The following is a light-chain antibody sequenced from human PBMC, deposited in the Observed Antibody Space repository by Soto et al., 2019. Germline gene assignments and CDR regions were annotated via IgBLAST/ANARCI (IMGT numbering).Light chain of an antibody. CDR2: GAS. CDR1: QSVSNN. J-gene: IGKJ4*01. CDR3: QQYGGWPLT. V-gene: IGKV3D-15*01. Sequence: EIVLTQSPATLSLSPGERAALSCRASQSVSNNLAWYQQKPGQPPRLLIFGASTRATGIPARFSGSGSEAEFAPTISTPPSDDFAVYYWQQYGGWPLTFGGGTKVEIK.